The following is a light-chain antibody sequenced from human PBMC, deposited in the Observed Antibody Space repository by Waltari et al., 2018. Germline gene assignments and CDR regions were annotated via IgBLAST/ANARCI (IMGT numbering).Light chain of an antibody. CDR3: NSYTGSSSWV. Sequence: QSALTQPASVSGSPGQSITISCYGTSSAVGFYNYVSWYQQHPGKAPKLMIYAVSHRPSGVSDRFSGSQSGNTASLTISVLQAEDEADYYCNSYTGSSSWVFGGGTKVTV. CDR1: SSAVGFYNY. CDR2: AVS. J-gene: IGLJ3*02. V-gene: IGLV2-14*01.